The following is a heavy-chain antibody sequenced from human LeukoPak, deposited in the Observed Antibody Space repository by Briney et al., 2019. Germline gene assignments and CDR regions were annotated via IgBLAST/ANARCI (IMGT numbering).Heavy chain of an antibody. CDR3: ATQRRYSDGGSCYRDFDT. CDR2: IKGDESEK. D-gene: IGHD2-15*01. J-gene: IGHJ4*02. V-gene: IGHV3-7*03. Sequence: GGSLRLSCAASGFTFSTYCMTWVRQAPGKGLEWVAIIKGDESEKKYVASVKGRFTVSRDNAKNSLYVQMNRLRAEDAAVYYCATQRRYSDGGSCYRDFDTWGQGTLVSVSS. CDR1: GFTFSTYC.